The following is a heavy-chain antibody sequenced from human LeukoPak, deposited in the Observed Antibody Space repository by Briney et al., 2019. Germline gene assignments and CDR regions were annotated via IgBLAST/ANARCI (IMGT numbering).Heavy chain of an antibody. D-gene: IGHD3-22*01. CDR2: IWSDGSNQ. V-gene: IGHV3-33*01. J-gene: IGHJ3*02. CDR3: ARAAPCYYDSSGYSAFDS. CDR1: GFTFSSFA. Sequence: PGGSPRLSCAASGFTFSSFAMHWVRQAPGKGLEWVAVIWSDGSNQYYADSVRGRFTISRDNSKNSLYLQMNSLRDEDTAVYYCARAAPCYYDSSGYSAFDSWGQGTMVTVSA.